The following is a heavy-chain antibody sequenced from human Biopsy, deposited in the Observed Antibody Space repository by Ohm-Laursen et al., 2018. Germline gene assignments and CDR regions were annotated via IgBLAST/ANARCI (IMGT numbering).Heavy chain of an antibody. D-gene: IGHD4/OR15-4a*01. V-gene: IGHV4-34*01. Sequence: GTLSLTCAVDGGSFSGYDWTWTRQPPGKGLEWVGEYSHTGTTIYNPSLKSRLTISVDKSKNHFSLRLTSVTAADTATYFCARGPYGDNAGAFDVWGQGTVVTVSS. CDR3: ARGPYGDNAGAFDV. CDR2: YSHTGTT. J-gene: IGHJ3*01. CDR1: GGSFSGYD.